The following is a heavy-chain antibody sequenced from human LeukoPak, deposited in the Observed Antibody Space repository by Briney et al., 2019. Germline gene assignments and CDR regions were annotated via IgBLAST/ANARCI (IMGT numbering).Heavy chain of an antibody. V-gene: IGHV4-39*01. J-gene: IGHJ4*02. CDR1: GGSISSSTYF. D-gene: IGHD4-17*01. Sequence: SETLSLTCTVSGGSISSSTYFWGWIRQPPGKGLEWIGTIYYTGSNYYNPSLKSRVTISVDTSKNQFSLKVRSVTAADTAVYYCARGPQGVTRPEYWGQGTLVTVSS. CDR2: IYYTGSN. CDR3: ARGPQGVTRPEY.